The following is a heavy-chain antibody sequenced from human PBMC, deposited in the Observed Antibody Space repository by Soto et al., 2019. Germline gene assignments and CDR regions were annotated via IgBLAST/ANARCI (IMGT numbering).Heavy chain of an antibody. Sequence: AXVKVSCKTSGYTFTDYKLHWVRQAPGQGLEWMGWVDPNGGGTNSAQKFQGSVTMTRDTSITTAYLELSRLRTNDTATYFCATLVDYGDYEGFDFWGQGTLVTVSS. CDR2: VDPNGGGT. CDR3: ATLVDYGDYEGFDF. CDR1: GYTFTDYK. D-gene: IGHD4-17*01. V-gene: IGHV1-2*04. J-gene: IGHJ4*02.